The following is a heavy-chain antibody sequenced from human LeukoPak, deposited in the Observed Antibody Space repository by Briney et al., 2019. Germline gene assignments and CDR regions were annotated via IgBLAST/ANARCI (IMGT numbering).Heavy chain of an antibody. Sequence: GRSLRLSCAASGFTFSSYGMHWVRQAPGKGLEWVAVIWYDGSNKYYADSVEGRFTISRDNSKNTLYLQMNSLRAEDTAVYYCAKAGYRGYYYGMDVWGQGTTVTVSS. D-gene: IGHD3-10*01. CDR2: IWYDGSNK. CDR1: GFTFSSYG. CDR3: AKAGYRGYYYGMDV. V-gene: IGHV3-33*06. J-gene: IGHJ6*02.